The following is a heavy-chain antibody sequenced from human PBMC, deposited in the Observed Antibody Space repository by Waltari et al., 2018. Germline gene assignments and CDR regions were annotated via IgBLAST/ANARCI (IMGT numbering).Heavy chain of an antibody. CDR1: GFTFSSYS. D-gene: IGHD2-21*01. J-gene: IGHJ4*02. Sequence: EVQLVESGGGLVKPGGSLRLSCAASGFTFSSYSMNWVRQAPGKGLEWVSYISSSSSYIYYADSVKGRFTISRDNAKNSLYLQMNSLRSEDMAVYYCARSDYRFVADYWGQGTLVTVSS. CDR2: ISSSSSYI. CDR3: ARSDYRFVADY. V-gene: IGHV3-21*01.